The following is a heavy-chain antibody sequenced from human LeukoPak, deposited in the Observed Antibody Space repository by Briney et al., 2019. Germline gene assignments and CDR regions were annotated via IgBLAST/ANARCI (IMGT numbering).Heavy chain of an antibody. J-gene: IGHJ4*02. CDR2: ISGSGVST. D-gene: IGHD2-15*01. V-gene: IGHV3-23*01. CDR3: AKEGVVVTATRYYFDF. Sequence: PGGSLRLSCAASGFTFSSYAMSWVRQAPGKGLGWVSAISGSGVSTYYAPSVKGRFTISRDNSKNTLYLQMSSLRAEDTALYYCAKEGVVVTATRYYFDFWGQGTLVTVSS. CDR1: GFTFSSYA.